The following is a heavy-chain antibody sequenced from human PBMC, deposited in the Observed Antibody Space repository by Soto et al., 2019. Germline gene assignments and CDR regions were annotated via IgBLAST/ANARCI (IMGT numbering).Heavy chain of an antibody. Sequence: SETLSLTCALYVGSFSAYHWSWIRHSPGKWLEWIGEIDYRGNTNYIPSLRSRVSMSVDTTKNQFSLKLNAVTAADTAVYFCARSMNHHKNNHWGFDSLGQGTRGNVSS. V-gene: IGHV4-34*01. D-gene: IGHD7-27*01. CDR3: ARSMNHHKNNHWGFDS. J-gene: IGHJ4*02. CDR1: VGSFSAYH. CDR2: IDYRGNT.